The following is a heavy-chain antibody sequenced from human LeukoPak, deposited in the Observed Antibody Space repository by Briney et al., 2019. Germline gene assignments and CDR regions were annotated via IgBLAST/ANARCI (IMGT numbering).Heavy chain of an antibody. Sequence: QPGGSLRLSCAASGFTFSNHGMHWVRQAPGKGLEWVAYISYDGSSKYYADSVKGRLTLSRDNSKNTVSLQMNSLRAEDTAVYYCTRDRNYSFDYWGQGTLVTGSS. CDR2: ISYDGSSK. CDR1: GFTFSNHG. D-gene: IGHD3-10*01. V-gene: IGHV3-30*02. CDR3: TRDRNYSFDY. J-gene: IGHJ4*02.